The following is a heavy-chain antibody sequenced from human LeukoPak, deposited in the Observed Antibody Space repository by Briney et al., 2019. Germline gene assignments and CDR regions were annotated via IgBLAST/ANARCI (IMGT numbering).Heavy chain of an antibody. CDR2: IRYDRSNQ. D-gene: IGHD2-8*01. CDR3: AKVSGVYFDY. J-gene: IGHJ4*02. Sequence: GGSLRLSCAASGFTFINYGMHWVRQAPGKGLEWVAFIRYDRSNQYYADSVKGRFTISRENSKNTVYLQMNSLRAEDTSAYYCAKVSGVYFDYWGQGTLVTVSS. CDR1: GFTFINYG. V-gene: IGHV3-30*02.